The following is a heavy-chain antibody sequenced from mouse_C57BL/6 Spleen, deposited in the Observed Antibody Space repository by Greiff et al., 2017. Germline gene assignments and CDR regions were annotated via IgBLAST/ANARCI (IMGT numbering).Heavy chain of an antibody. D-gene: IGHD1-1*01. CDR2: IDPENGDT. CDR1: GFNIKDDY. V-gene: IGHV14-4*01. J-gene: IGHJ2*01. CDR3: TKERTTVVDYFDY. Sequence: VQLKQSGAELVRPGASVKLSCTASGFNIKDDYMHWVKQRPEQGLEWIGWIDPENGDTEYASKFQGKATITADTSSNTAYLQLSSLTSEDTAVYYCTKERTTVVDYFDYWGQGTTLTVSS.